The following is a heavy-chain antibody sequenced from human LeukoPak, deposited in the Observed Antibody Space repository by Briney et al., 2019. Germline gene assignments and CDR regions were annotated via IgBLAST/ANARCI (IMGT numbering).Heavy chain of an antibody. CDR1: GFTFSSYS. J-gene: IGHJ4*02. Sequence: GGSLRLSCAASGFTFSSYSMNWVRQAPGKGLEWVSYISSSSSTIYYADSVKGRFTISRDNSKNTLYVQMNSLRVEDTAVYYCARDSSSSSDYWGQGTLVTVSS. CDR2: ISSSSSTI. CDR3: ARDSSSSSDY. D-gene: IGHD6-6*01. V-gene: IGHV3-48*01.